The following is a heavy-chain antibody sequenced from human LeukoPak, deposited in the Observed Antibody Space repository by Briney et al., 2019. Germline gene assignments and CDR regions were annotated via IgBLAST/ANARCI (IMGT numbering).Heavy chain of an antibody. Sequence: SETLSLTCTVSGGSISSYYWSWIRQPPGKGLEWIGEINHSGSTNYNPSLKSRVTISVDTSKNQFSLKLSSVTAADTAVYYCARVQQLANPDPYYYYGMDVWGQGTTVTVSS. V-gene: IGHV4-34*01. D-gene: IGHD6-13*01. CDR2: INHSGST. CDR1: GGSISSYY. CDR3: ARVQQLANPDPYYYYGMDV. J-gene: IGHJ6*02.